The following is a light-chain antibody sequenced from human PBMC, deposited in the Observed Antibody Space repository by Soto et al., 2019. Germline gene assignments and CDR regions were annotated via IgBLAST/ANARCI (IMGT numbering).Light chain of an antibody. CDR3: LQYGGSQET. J-gene: IGKJ1*01. Sequence: EIMLTQSPGTLSLSPGERATLSCSASQSVSSSYLAWYQQKPGQAPRLLIYSTSSRATGIPDRFSGSGSGTDLTLTISRLEPEDFAVYYCLQYGGSQETFGQGTKVDI. CDR2: STS. CDR1: QSVSSSY. V-gene: IGKV3-20*01.